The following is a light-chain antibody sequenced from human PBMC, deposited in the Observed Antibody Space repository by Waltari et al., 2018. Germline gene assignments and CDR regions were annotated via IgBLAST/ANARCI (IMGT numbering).Light chain of an antibody. CDR1: QGISSY. V-gene: IGKV1-8*01. Sequence: ANRITQSPSSLSASTGDRVTITCRASQGISSYVAWYQQKPGKAPKLLIYAASTLQSGVPSRFSGSGSGTDFTLTISCLQSEDFATYYCQQYYSYPRAFGGGTKVEIK. CDR3: QQYYSYPRA. CDR2: AAS. J-gene: IGKJ4*01.